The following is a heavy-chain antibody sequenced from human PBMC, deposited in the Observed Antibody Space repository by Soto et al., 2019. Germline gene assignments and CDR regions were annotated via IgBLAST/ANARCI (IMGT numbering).Heavy chain of an antibody. CDR2: IIPIFGTA. D-gene: IGHD3-22*01. J-gene: IGHJ5*02. CDR3: ARDRWNYYDSSGYYLS. V-gene: IGHV1-69*13. CDR1: GGTFSSYA. Sequence: RASVKVSCKASGGTFSSYAISWVRQAPGQGLEWMGGIIPIFGTANYAQKFQGRVTITADESTSTAYMELSSLRSEDTAVYYCARDRWNYYDSSGYYLSWGQGTLVTVSS.